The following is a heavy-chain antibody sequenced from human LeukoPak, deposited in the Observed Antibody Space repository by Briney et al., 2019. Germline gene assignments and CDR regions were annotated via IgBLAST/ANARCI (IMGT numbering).Heavy chain of an antibody. J-gene: IGHJ4*02. Sequence: ASVKVSCKVSGYTLTELSMHWVRQAPGKGLEWMGGFDPEDGETIYAQKFQGRVTMTEDTSTDTAYMELSSLRSEDTAVYYCATGGIWYNWNDGEGWGQGTLVTVSS. V-gene: IGHV1-24*01. CDR2: FDPEDGET. D-gene: IGHD1-1*01. CDR3: ATGGIWYNWNDGEG. CDR1: GYTLTELS.